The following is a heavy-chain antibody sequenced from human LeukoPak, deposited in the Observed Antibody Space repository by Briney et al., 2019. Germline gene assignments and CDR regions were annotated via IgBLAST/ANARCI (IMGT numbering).Heavy chain of an antibody. CDR1: GGPITSGNW. CDR3: AKKDYYYMDV. V-gene: IGHV4-4*02. CDR2: IHHGGTT. Sequence: SGTLSLTCAVAGGPITSGNWWTWVRQSPGKGLEWIGEIHHGGTTNYNPSLKSRVTISVDKSKNQFSLKLNSVTAADTAVYYCAKKDYYYMDVWGKGTTVTVSS. J-gene: IGHJ6*03.